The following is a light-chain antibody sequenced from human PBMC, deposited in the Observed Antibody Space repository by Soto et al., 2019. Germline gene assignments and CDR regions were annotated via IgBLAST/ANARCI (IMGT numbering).Light chain of an antibody. CDR1: QSVRDN. V-gene: IGKV3-15*01. CDR2: GAS. J-gene: IGKJ2*01. Sequence: ETVLTQSPATLSVSPGERATLSCRASQSVRDNLAWYQQKPGQAPRLLIYGASTRAPGIPDRFSGSGFVTEFTLTISSLQSEDFAVYYCQQHNDWPPSTFGQGTKLEIK. CDR3: QQHNDWPPST.